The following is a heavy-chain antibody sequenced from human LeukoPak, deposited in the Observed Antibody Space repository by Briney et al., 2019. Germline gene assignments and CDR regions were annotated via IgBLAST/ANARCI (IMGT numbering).Heavy chain of an antibody. CDR1: GYTFTSYY. V-gene: IGHV1-46*01. CDR3: ARDKLYCSSTSCLGGYYFDY. J-gene: IGHJ4*02. D-gene: IGHD2-2*01. Sequence: ASVTVSCKASGYTFTSYYMHWVRQAPGQGLEWMGIINPSGGSTSYAQKFQGGVTMTRDMSTSTVYMELSSLRSEDTAVYYCARDKLYCSSTSCLGGYYFDYWGQGTLVTVSS. CDR2: INPSGGST.